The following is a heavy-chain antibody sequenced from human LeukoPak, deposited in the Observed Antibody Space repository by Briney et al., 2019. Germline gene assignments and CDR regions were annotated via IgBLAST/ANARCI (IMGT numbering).Heavy chain of an antibody. CDR1: GGAINSYH. CDR3: ARVRRDWIQLWSPYFDY. V-gene: IGHV4-34*01. Sequence: PSETLSLTCTVSGGAINSYHWTWIRQPPGKGLEWIGEIHPSGSTNYNPSLKSRVTISVDTSKNQFSLKLSSVTAADTAVYYCARVRRDWIQLWSPYFDYWGQGTLVTVSS. J-gene: IGHJ4*02. CDR2: IHPSGST. D-gene: IGHD5-18*01.